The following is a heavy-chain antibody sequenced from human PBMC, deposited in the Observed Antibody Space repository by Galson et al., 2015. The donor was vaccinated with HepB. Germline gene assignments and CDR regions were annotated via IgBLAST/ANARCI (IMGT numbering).Heavy chain of an antibody. V-gene: IGHV3-64D*06. D-gene: IGHD5-18*01. CDR3: VKGRGYSYGYAGSSY. CDR1: GFTFSSYA. Sequence: SLRLSCAASGFTFSSYAMHWVRQAPGKGLEYVSAISSNGGSTYYADSVKGRFTISRDNSKNTLYLQMSSLRAEDTAVYYCVKGRGYSYGYAGSSYWGQGTLVTVSS. J-gene: IGHJ4*02. CDR2: ISSNGGST.